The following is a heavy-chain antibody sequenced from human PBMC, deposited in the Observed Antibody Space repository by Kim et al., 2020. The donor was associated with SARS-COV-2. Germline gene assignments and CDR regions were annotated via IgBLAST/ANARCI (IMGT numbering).Heavy chain of an antibody. CDR3: AREGRGDTADY. CDR2: K. V-gene: IGHV3-48*03. Sequence: KYYADSVKGRVTISRDNAKNSLYLQMNSLRAEDTAVYYCAREGRGDTADYWGQGTLVTVSS. J-gene: IGHJ4*02. D-gene: IGHD2-21*01.